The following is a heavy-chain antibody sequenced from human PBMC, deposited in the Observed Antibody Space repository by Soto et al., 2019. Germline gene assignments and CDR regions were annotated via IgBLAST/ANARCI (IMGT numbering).Heavy chain of an antibody. Sequence: SEPLSLSCALSGGSLSGYYWSLISPPQGKGLEWIGEINHSGSTNYNPSLKSRVTISVDTSKNQFSLKLSSVTAADTAVYYCARGRAVIATHYYYYYGMDVWGQGTKVTVSS. J-gene: IGHJ6*02. CDR2: INHSGST. CDR1: GGSLSGYY. D-gene: IGHD3-16*02. V-gene: IGHV4-34*01. CDR3: ARGRAVIATHYYYYYGMDV.